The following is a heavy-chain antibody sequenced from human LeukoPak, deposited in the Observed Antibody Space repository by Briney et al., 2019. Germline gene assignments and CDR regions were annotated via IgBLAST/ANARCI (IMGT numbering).Heavy chain of an antibody. CDR2: ISSSGSTI. CDR1: GFTFSSYS. Sequence: GGSLRLSCAASGFTFSSYSMNWVRQAPGKGLEWVSYISSSGSTIYYADSVKGRFTISRDNAKNSLYLQMNSLRAEDTAVYYCARESDGYNFDYWGQGTLVTVSS. D-gene: IGHD5-24*01. V-gene: IGHV3-48*04. CDR3: ARESDGYNFDY. J-gene: IGHJ4*02.